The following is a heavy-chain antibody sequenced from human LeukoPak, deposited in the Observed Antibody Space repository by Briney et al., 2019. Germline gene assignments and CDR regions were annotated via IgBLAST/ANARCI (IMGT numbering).Heavy chain of an antibody. CDR1: GGSFSGYY. D-gene: IGHD1-1*01. CDR3: ARRLGNEPFGY. Sequence: SETLSLTCAVYGGSFSGYYWSWIRQPPGEGLEWIGEINHSGSTNYNPSLKSRVTISVDTSKNQFSLKLSSVTAADTAVYYCARRLGNEPFGYWGQGTLVTVSS. J-gene: IGHJ4*02. CDR2: INHSGST. V-gene: IGHV4-34*01.